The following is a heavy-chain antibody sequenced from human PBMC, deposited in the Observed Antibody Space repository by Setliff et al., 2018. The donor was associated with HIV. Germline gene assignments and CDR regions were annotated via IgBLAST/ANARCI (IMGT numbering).Heavy chain of an antibody. CDR1: GFTFSDHY. V-gene: IGHV3-49*04. CDR3: GRVGGAAEPYYYFMDV. CDR2: IRGTHNGATT. D-gene: IGHD3-16*01. Sequence: PGGSLRLSCAASGFTFSDHYMDWVRQAPGKGLEWVGFIRGTHNGATTDYAASVKGRFTVSRDSSKSSVYLQMDSLKTEDTAVYYCGRVGGAAEPYYYFMDVWGKGTTVPVSS. J-gene: IGHJ6*03.